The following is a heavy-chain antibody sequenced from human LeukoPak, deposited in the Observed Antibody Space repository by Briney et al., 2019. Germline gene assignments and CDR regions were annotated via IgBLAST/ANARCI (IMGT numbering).Heavy chain of an antibody. CDR1: GYTFTSYG. J-gene: IGHJ6*02. V-gene: IGHV1-18*01. D-gene: IGHD6-13*01. CDR2: ISAYNGNI. Sequence: ASVTVSFTASGYTFTSYGISWVRQAPGQGLEWMGWISAYNGNINYAQKLQGRVTMTTDTSTSTAYMELRSLRSDDTAVYYCARGYLGSSWYNPPYYYYGMDVWGQGTTVTVSS. CDR3: ARGYLGSSWYNPPYYYYGMDV.